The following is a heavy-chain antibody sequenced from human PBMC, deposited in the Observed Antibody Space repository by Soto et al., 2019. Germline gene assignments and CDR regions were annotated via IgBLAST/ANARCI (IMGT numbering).Heavy chain of an antibody. CDR2: ISGSGGST. Sequence: PGGSLRLSCAASVFTFSSYAMSCVRQAPGKGLEWVSAISGSGGSTYYADSVKGRFTISRYNSKNTLYLQMNSLRAEDTAVYYCAKPIITTTVWFDPWGQGTLVTVSS. CDR1: VFTFSSYA. J-gene: IGHJ5*02. V-gene: IGHV3-23*01. D-gene: IGHD3-22*01. CDR3: AKPIITTTVWFDP.